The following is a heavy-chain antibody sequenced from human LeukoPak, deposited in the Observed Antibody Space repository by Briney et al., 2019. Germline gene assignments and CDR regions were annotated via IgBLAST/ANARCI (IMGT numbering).Heavy chain of an antibody. CDR3: AIGGNSGYDFLIGAIDY. D-gene: IGHD5-12*01. V-gene: IGHV1-2*02. CDR1: GYTFTGYY. J-gene: IGHJ4*02. Sequence: ASVKVSCKASGYTFTGYYMLWVRQAPGQGLEWMGWINPNSGGTNYAQKFQGRVTMTRDTSISTAYMELSRLRSDDTAVYYCAIGGNSGYDFLIGAIDYWGQGTLVTVSS. CDR2: INPNSGGT.